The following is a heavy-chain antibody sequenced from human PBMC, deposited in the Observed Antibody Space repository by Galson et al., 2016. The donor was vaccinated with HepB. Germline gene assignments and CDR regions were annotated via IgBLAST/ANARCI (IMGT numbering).Heavy chain of an antibody. Sequence: SVKVSCKASGYTFTTYAIHWVRQAPGQRLEWMGWINAANGNTKYSQKFQGRVTITRDTSASTAYMDLSSLRSEDTAVYYCAKDSGNWNYEPGGQGTLVTVSS. D-gene: IGHD1-7*01. CDR2: INAANGNT. CDR3: AKDSGNWNYEP. V-gene: IGHV1-3*01. J-gene: IGHJ5*02. CDR1: GYTFTTYA.